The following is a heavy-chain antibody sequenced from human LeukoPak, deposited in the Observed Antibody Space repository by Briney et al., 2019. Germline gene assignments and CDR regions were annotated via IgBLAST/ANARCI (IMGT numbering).Heavy chain of an antibody. V-gene: IGHV3-48*01. J-gene: IGHJ3*02. Sequence: GGSLRLSCAASGFTFSSYSINWVRQAPGKGLEWVSYITRSSDVIYYADSVKGRFTVSRDNSKNTLYLQMNNLRAEDTAMYFCAKDLWLMTQNDAFDIWGQGTMVTVSS. CDR2: ITRSSDVI. CDR3: AKDLWLMTQNDAFDI. D-gene: IGHD2/OR15-2a*01. CDR1: GFTFSSYS.